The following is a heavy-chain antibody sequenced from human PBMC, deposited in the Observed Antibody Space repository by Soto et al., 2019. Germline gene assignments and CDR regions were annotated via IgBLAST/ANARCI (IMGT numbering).Heavy chain of an antibody. D-gene: IGHD2-15*01. CDR1: GFTFSSYA. J-gene: IGHJ4*02. Sequence: EVQLLESGGGLVQPGGSLRLSCAASGFTFSSYAMSWVRQAPGKGLEWVSAISGSGGSTYYADAVKGRFTISRDNSKNTLYLQMNSLRAEDTAVYYCAKADYEERWYFDYWGQGTLVTVSS. CDR3: AKADYEERWYFDY. V-gene: IGHV3-23*01. CDR2: ISGSGGST.